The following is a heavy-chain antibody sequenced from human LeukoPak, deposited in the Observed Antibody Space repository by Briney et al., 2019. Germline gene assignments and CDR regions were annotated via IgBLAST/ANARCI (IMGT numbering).Heavy chain of an antibody. CDR2: INHSGST. V-gene: IGHV4-34*01. Sequence: SETLSLTCAVYGGSFSGYHWSWIRQPPGKGLEWIGEINHSGSTNYNPSLKSRVTISVDTSKNQFSLKLSSVTAADTAVYYCARGQPYYDFWSGYINGMDVWGQGTTVTVSS. CDR1: GGSFSGYH. J-gene: IGHJ6*02. D-gene: IGHD3-3*01. CDR3: ARGQPYYDFWSGYINGMDV.